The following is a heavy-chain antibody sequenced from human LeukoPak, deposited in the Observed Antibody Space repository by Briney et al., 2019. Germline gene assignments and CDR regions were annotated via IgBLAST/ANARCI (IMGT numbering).Heavy chain of an antibody. V-gene: IGHV1-18*01. Sequence: GASVKVSCKASGYTFTSYGISWVRQAPGQGLEWMGWISAYNGNTNYAQKLQGRVTMTTDTSTSTAYMELRSLRSDDTAVYYCARAYCSSASCYTGNWFDPWGQGTLVTVSS. CDR1: GYTFTSYG. D-gene: IGHD2-2*02. CDR2: ISAYNGNT. CDR3: ARAYCSSASCYTGNWFDP. J-gene: IGHJ5*02.